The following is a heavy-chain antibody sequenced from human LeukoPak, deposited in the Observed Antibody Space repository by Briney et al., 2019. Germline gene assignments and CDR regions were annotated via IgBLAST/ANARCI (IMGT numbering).Heavy chain of an antibody. CDR3: ARGLLWSYYFDY. J-gene: IGHJ4*02. CDR1: GFTVSSNY. V-gene: IGHV3-53*01. Sequence: GGSLRLSCAASGFTVSSNYMSWVRQAPGKGLEWVSVIYSGGSTYYSDSVTGRFTISRDNSKNTLYLQMNSLRAEDTAVYYCARGLLWSYYFDYWGQGTLVTVSS. CDR2: IYSGGST. D-gene: IGHD2-21*01.